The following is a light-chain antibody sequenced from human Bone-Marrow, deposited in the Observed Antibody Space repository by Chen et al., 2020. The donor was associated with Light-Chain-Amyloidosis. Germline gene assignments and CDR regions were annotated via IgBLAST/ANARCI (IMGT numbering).Light chain of an antibody. Sequence: QSALPQPASVSGSPGQSITLSCPGTSSDVGGDNHVSWYQQHPDKAPKLMIYEVTNRPSWVPDRFSGSKSDNTASLTISGLQTEDEADYFCSSYTITNTLVFGSGTRVTVL. V-gene: IGLV2-14*01. CDR1: SSDVGGDNH. CDR3: SSYTITNTLV. J-gene: IGLJ1*01. CDR2: EVT.